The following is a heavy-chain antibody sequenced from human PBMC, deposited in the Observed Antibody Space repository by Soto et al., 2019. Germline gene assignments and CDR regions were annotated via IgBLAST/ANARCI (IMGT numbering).Heavy chain of an antibody. CDR2: INDDGTRT. CDR1: GFVFNMYW. V-gene: IGHV3-74*01. J-gene: IGHJ4*02. Sequence: GGSLRLSCAASGFVFNMYWMHWVRQVPGEGPEWVTRINDDGTRTDYADSAKGRFTISRDNAKDILYLQMNALRVDDTAVYYCIRGPRPSSVGTGAFWGQGTLVTVSS. CDR3: IRGPRPSSVGTGAF. D-gene: IGHD3-10*01.